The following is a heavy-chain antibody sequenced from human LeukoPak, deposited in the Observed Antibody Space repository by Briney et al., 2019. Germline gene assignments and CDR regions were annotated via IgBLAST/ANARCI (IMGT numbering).Heavy chain of an antibody. CDR2: IHYSGST. V-gene: IGHV4-59*08. CDR1: GGTISSYY. J-gene: IGHJ4*02. CDR3: ARWYSSGWAFDY. D-gene: IGHD6-19*01. Sequence: SETLSLTCTVSGGTISSYYWNWIRQPPGKGLEWIGYIHYSGSTKYNPSLKSRVTISVDTSKNQLSLKLSSVTAADTAVYYCARWYSSGWAFDYWGQGTLVTVSS.